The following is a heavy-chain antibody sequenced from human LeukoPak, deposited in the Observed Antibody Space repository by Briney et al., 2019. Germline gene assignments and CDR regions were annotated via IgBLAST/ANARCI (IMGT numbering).Heavy chain of an antibody. Sequence: ASETLSLTCNVSGYSISSGYYWGWIRQPPGKALEWIGTTFHSGSPNYNPSLKSRVTISIDTSKNQFSLKLSSVTAADTAFYYCARDAGGDFDYWGQGTLVTVSS. CDR2: TFHSGSP. CDR1: GYSISSGYY. V-gene: IGHV4-38-2*02. CDR3: ARDAGGDFDY. J-gene: IGHJ4*02. D-gene: IGHD2-21*01.